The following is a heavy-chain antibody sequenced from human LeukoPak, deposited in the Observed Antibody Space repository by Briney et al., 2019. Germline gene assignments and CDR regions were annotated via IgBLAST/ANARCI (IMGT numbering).Heavy chain of an antibody. CDR3: ARKGPAAGLSRWFDP. D-gene: IGHD6-13*01. J-gene: IGHJ5*02. CDR1: GFAFSSYA. Sequence: GSLRLSCAASGFAFSSYAMSWVRQPPGKGLEWIGEINHSGSTNYNPSLKSRVTISVDTSKNQFSLKLSSVTAADTAVYYCARKGPAAGLSRWFDPWGQGTLVTVSS. CDR2: INHSGST. V-gene: IGHV4-34*01.